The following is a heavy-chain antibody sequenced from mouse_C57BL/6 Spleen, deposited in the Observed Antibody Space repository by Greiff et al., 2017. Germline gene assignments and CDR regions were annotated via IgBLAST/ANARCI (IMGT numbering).Heavy chain of an antibody. J-gene: IGHJ4*01. CDR1: GYTFTDYY. Sequence: EVQLQQSGPVLVKPGASVKMSCKASGYTFTDYYMNWVKQSHGKSLEWIGVINPYNGGTSYNQKFKGTATLTVDKSSSTAYMELNSLTSEDSAVYYCARRGDYDPYYAMDYWGQGTSVTVSS. CDR2: INPYNGGT. CDR3: ARRGDYDPYYAMDY. V-gene: IGHV1-19*01. D-gene: IGHD2-4*01.